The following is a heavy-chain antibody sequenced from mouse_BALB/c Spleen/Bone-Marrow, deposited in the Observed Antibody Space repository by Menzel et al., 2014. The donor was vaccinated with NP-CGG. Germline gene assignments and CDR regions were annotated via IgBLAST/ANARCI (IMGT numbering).Heavy chain of an antibody. CDR1: GYTFSRNW. J-gene: IGHJ3*01. CDR3: ARVGSTMITTAFAY. V-gene: IGHV1-9*01. Sequence: VQLQQSGAELMKPGASVKISRKATGYTFSRNWIEWVKQRPGHGLEWIGEILPGSGSTNYNEKFKGKATFTADTSSNTANMQLSSLTSEDSGVYYCARVGSTMITTAFAYWGQGTLVTVSA. D-gene: IGHD2-4*01. CDR2: ILPGSGST.